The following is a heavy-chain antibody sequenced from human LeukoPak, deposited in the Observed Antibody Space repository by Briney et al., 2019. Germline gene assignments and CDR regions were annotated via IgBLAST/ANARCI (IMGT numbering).Heavy chain of an antibody. CDR2: INHSGST. Sequence: ASETLSLTCAVYGGSFSGYYWSWIRQPPGKGLEWIGEINHSGSTNYNPSLKSRVTISVDTSKNQFSLKLSSVTAADTAVYYCAAIIHFSDYGDYTDYWGQGTLVTVSS. V-gene: IGHV4-34*01. D-gene: IGHD4-17*01. CDR3: AAIIHFSDYGDYTDY. J-gene: IGHJ4*02. CDR1: GGSFSGYY.